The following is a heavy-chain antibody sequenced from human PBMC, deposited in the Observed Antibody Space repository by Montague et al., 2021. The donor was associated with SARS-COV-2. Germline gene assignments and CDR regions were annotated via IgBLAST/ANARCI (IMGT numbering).Heavy chain of an antibody. CDR1: GDSVKTNLYY. J-gene: IGHJ4*02. Sequence: SETLSLTCTVSGDSVKTNLYYWGWIRQPPGKGLEWNGNIYYTGTTYYNPSLKSRVTMSVDTSKNQFSLKLTSVTAADTAVYYCANADRCSSGSCYSPFDSWGQGSLVTVSS. CDR2: IYYTGTT. D-gene: IGHD2-15*01. CDR3: ANADRCSSGSCYSPFDS. V-gene: IGHV4-39*01.